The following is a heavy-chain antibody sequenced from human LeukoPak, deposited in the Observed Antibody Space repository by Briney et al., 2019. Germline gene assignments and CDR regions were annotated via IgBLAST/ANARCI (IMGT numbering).Heavy chain of an antibody. D-gene: IGHD3-3*01. J-gene: IGHJ6*02. CDR1: GGSFSGYY. CDR3: ARDRQPFDFDV. V-gene: IGHV4-34*01. Sequence: PSETLSLTCAVYGGSFSGYYWSWIRQPPGKGLEWIGEINHSGSTNYNPSLKSRVTISVDTSKNQFSLKLSSVTAADTAVYYCARDRQPFDFDVWGRGTTVSVSS. CDR2: INHSGST.